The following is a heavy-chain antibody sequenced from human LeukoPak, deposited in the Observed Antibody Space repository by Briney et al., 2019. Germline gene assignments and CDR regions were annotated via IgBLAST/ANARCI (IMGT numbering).Heavy chain of an antibody. J-gene: IGHJ4*02. D-gene: IGHD3-10*01. CDR2: INHSEST. CDR1: GGSFSGYY. V-gene: IGHV4-34*01. Sequence: SETLSLTCAVYGGSFSGYYWSWIRQPPGKGLEWIGEINHSESTNYNPSLKSRVTISVDTSKNQFSLKLSSVTAADTAVYYCAGITMLRGAPIDYWGQGTLVTVSS. CDR3: AGITMLRGAPIDY.